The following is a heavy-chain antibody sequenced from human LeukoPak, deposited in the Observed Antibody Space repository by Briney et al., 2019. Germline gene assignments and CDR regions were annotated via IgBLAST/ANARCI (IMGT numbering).Heavy chain of an antibody. J-gene: IGHJ4*02. V-gene: IGHV4-34*01. CDR2: INHSGST. CDR1: GGSFSGYY. D-gene: IGHD5-18*01. Sequence: KPSETLSLTCAVHGGSFSGYYWSWIRQPPGKGLEWIGEINHSGSTNYNPSLKSRVTISVDTSKNQFSLKLSSVTAADTAVYYCARVRLWLRGPDYWGQGTLVTVSS. CDR3: ARVRLWLRGPDY.